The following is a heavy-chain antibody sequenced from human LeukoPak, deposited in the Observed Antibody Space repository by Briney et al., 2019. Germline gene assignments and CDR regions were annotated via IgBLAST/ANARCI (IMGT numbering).Heavy chain of an antibody. Sequence: GGSLRLSCAASGFTFSSYSMSWVRQAPGKGLEWVSSISSSSSYMYYADSVKGRFTISRDNSKNTLYLQMNSLRAEDTAVYYCSTGSAPSRDFDYWGQGTLVTVSS. V-gene: IGHV3-21*01. CDR3: STGSAPSRDFDY. CDR2: ISSSSSYM. CDR1: GFTFSSYS. D-gene: IGHD1-1*01. J-gene: IGHJ4*02.